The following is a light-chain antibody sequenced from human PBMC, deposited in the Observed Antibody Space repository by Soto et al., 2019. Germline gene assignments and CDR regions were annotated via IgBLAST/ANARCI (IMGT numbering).Light chain of an antibody. CDR1: QSVSSY. CDR3: QQRSNWPLT. Sequence: EIVLTQSPATLSLSPGEGATLSWRASQSVSSYLAWYQQKPGQAPRLLIYDASNRATGIPARFSGSGSGTDFTLTISSLEPEDFAVYYCQQRSNWPLTFGGGTKVDIK. CDR2: DAS. V-gene: IGKV3-11*01. J-gene: IGKJ4*01.